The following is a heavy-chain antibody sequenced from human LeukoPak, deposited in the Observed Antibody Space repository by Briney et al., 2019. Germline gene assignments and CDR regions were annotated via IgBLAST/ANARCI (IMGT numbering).Heavy chain of an antibody. CDR2: FYRGDST. Sequence: PGGSLRLSCAASGFTVGSSYIYWVRQAPGKGLEWVSFFYRGDSTYYAESVRGRFTISRDNTKNTLYLLMNSLIPEDTAVYYCAREVVSTPSYFDSWGQGTLVTVSS. V-gene: IGHV3-53*01. D-gene: IGHD2-15*01. CDR1: GFTVGSSY. CDR3: AREVVSTPSYFDS. J-gene: IGHJ4*02.